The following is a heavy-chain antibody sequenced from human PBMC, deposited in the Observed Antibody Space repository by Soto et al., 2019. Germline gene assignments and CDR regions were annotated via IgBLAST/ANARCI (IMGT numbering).Heavy chain of an antibody. V-gene: IGHV3-23*01. CDR3: AKGGVLQYFDWIYEFDH. D-gene: IGHD3-9*01. Sequence: EVQLLESGGGLVQPGGSLRLSCAASGFTFSSYVLSWVRQAPGQGLEWVSGIGGSGRDTSYADSVKGRFTISRDNSKTKLYLQMKRQGDEDTAVYYCAKGGVLQYFDWIYEFDHWGPGTLVTVSS. J-gene: IGHJ4*02. CDR2: IGGSGRDT. CDR1: GFTFSSYV.